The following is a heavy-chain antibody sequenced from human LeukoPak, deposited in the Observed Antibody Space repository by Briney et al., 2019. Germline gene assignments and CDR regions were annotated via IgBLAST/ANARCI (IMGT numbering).Heavy chain of an antibody. D-gene: IGHD2-2*01. Sequence: GGSLRLSCAASGFNVNNKYMTWVRQTPARGLEWVSVIYAGGGTYYADFVQGRFTISRDNSKNTLFLAMNSLGIDDTAVYYCATAMNFGHFDLWGRGTLVAVSS. CDR2: IYAGGGT. V-gene: IGHV3-53*01. CDR3: ATAMNFGHFDL. J-gene: IGHJ2*01. CDR1: GFNVNNKY.